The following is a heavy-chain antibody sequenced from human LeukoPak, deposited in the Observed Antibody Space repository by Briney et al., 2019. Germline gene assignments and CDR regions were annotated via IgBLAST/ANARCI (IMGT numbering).Heavy chain of an antibody. J-gene: IGHJ4*02. CDR2: INTNTGNP. CDR3: ARAFYGSGSYRFDY. D-gene: IGHD3-10*01. V-gene: IGHV7-4-1*02. Sequence: GASVKVSCMASGYTFTSYAMNWVRQAPGQGLEWMGWINTNTGNPTYAQGFTGRFVFSLDTSVSTAYLQISSLKAEDTAVYYCARAFYGSGSYRFDYWGQGTLVTVSS. CDR1: GYTFTSYA.